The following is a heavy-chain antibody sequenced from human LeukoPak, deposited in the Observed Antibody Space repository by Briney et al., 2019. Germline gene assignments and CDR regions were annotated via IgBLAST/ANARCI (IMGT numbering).Heavy chain of an antibody. J-gene: IGHJ3*02. CDR3: ALGYCSSTSCVRAFDI. CDR2: IHHSGST. D-gene: IGHD2-2*01. CDR1: GGSFSGYY. V-gene: IGHV4-34*01. Sequence: PSETLSLTCAVYGGSFSGYYWSWIRQPPGKGLEWIGEIHHSGSTNYNPSLKSRVTISVDTSKNQFSLKLSSVTAADTAVYYCALGYCSSTSCVRAFDIWGQGTMVTVSS.